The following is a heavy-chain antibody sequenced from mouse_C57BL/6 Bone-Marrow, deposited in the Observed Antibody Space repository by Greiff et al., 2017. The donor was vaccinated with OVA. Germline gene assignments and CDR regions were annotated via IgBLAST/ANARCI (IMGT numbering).Heavy chain of an antibody. CDR3: ASLYGSSHPGLAY. CDR1: GFTFSSYG. Sequence: EVKVVESGGDLVKPGGSLKLSCAASGFTFSSYGMSWVRQTPDKRLEWVATISSGGSYTYYPDSVKGRFTLSRDNATNTLYMQLSSLKSEDTAVFSRASLYGSSHPGLAYWGQGTLVTVSA. CDR2: ISSGGSYT. J-gene: IGHJ3*01. V-gene: IGHV5-6*01. D-gene: IGHD1-1*01.